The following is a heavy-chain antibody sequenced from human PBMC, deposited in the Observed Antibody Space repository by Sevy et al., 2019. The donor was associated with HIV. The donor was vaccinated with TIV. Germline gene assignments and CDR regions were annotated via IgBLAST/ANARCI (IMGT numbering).Heavy chain of an antibody. CDR1: GGSISSYY. CDR3: AREFAHYDSSGYYYPSNDAFDI. D-gene: IGHD3-22*01. V-gene: IGHV4-59*01. J-gene: IGHJ3*02. CDR2: IYYSGST. Sequence: SETLSLTCTVSGGSISSYYWSWIRQPPGKGLEWIGYIYYSGSTNYNPSLKSRVTISVDTSKNQFSLKLSSVTAADTSVYYCAREFAHYDSSGYYYPSNDAFDIWGQGTIVTVSS.